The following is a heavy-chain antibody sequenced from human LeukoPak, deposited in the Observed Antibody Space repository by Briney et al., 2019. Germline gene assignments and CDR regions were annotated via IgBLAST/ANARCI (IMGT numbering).Heavy chain of an antibody. J-gene: IGHJ6*04. Sequence: PSETLSLTCAVSGGSISSGGYSWSWIRQPPGKGLEWIGYIYHSGSTYYNPSLKSRVTISVDRSKNQFSLKLSSVTAADTAVYYCARGLLFNMDVGGKGTRVTVPS. CDR2: IYHSGST. CDR3: ARGLLFNMDV. D-gene: IGHD3-10*01. V-gene: IGHV4-30-2*01. CDR1: GGSISSGGYS.